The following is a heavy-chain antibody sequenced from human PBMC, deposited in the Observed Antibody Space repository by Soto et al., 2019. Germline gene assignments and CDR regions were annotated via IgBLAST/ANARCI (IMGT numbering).Heavy chain of an antibody. V-gene: IGHV3-9*01. CDR3: ARESQDLTSNFDY. CDR2: ISWNSGAI. CDR1: GFTFDDYA. J-gene: IGHJ4*02. Sequence: SLRISCAAYGFTFDDYAMHWFRQAPGKGLEWVSGISWNSGAIGYADSVKARFTISRNNAKNSLYLQMNSLTTEDTAVYYCARESQDLTSNFDYWGQGNLVTVSS. D-gene: IGHD1-26*01.